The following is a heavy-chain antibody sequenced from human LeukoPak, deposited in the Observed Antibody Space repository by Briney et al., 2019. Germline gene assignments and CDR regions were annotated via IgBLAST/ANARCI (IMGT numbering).Heavy chain of an antibody. CDR2: VSGNGAST. V-gene: IGHV3-23*01. Sequence: GGSLRLSCAASGFTFGSYAMSWVRQAPGKGLEWVSAVSGNGASTYYADSVKGRFTISRDNSKNTLYLQMNSLRAEDTAVYYCPKDARAGGSMAFDYWGQGTLVTVSS. CDR1: GFTFGSYA. D-gene: IGHD1-26*01. J-gene: IGHJ4*02. CDR3: PKDARAGGSMAFDY.